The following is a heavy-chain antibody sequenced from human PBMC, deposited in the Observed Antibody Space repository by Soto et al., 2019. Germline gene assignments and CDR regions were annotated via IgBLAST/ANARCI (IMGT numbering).Heavy chain of an antibody. D-gene: IGHD6-6*01. J-gene: IGHJ6*02. CDR1: GGSFSGYY. CDR2: INHSGST. V-gene: IGHV4-34*01. CDR3: ARGGYSSSDGMDV. Sequence: PSETLSLTCAVYGGSFSGYYWSWIRQPPGKGLEWIGEINHSGSTNYNPTLKSRVTISVDTSKNQFSLKLSSVTAADTAVYYYARGGYSSSDGMDVWGQGTTVTVSS.